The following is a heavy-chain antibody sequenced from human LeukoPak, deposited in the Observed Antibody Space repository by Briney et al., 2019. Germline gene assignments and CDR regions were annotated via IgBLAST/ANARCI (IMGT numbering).Heavy chain of an antibody. CDR1: GGTFSSYA. D-gene: IGHD1-26*01. CDR3: ASPRYSGSYSIHDDAFDI. V-gene: IGHV1-69*04. J-gene: IGHJ3*02. Sequence: SVKVSCKASGGTFSSYAISWVRQAPGQGLEWMGRIVPILGIANYAQKFQGRVTITAGKSTSTAYMELSSLRSEDTAVYYCASPRYSGSYSIHDDAFDIWGQGTMVTVSS. CDR2: IVPILGIA.